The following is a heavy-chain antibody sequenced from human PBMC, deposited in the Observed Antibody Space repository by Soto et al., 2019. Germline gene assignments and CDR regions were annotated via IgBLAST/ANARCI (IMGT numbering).Heavy chain of an antibody. CDR1: GGSISSGGYY. D-gene: IGHD4-17*01. V-gene: IGHV4-31*03. CDR2: IYYSGST. J-gene: IGHJ1*01. CDR3: ARETTVTTVGYFQH. Sequence: QVQLQESGPGLVKPSQTLSLTCTVSGGSISSGGYYWSWIRQHPGKGLEWIGYIYYSGSTYYNPSLKSRVTISVDTSKNQFSRKLSSVTAADTAVYYCARETTVTTVGYFQHWGQGTLVTVSA.